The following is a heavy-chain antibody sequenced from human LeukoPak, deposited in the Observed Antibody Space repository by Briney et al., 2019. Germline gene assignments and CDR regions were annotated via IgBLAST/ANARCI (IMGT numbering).Heavy chain of an antibody. J-gene: IGHJ5*02. CDR2: IYYSGST. CDR1: GGSISSSSYY. CDR3: ARAPYYDFWSGYELGGFDP. D-gene: IGHD3-3*01. Sequence: SETLSLTCTVSGGSISSSSYYWGWIRQPPGKGLEWIGSIYYSGSTYYNPSLKSRVTISVDTSKNQFSLKLSSVTAADTAVYYCARAPYYDFWSGYELGGFDPWGQGTLVTVSS. V-gene: IGHV4-39*07.